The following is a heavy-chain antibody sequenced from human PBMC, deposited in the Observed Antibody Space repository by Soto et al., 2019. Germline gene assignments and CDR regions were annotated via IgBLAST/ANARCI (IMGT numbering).Heavy chain of an antibody. CDR2: IIPIFGTA. J-gene: IGHJ4*02. CDR3: ARGRQQLVVTAFFDY. D-gene: IGHD2-21*02. Sequence: EASVKVSCKASGGTFGSYAMSWVRQAPGQGLEWMGGIIPIFGTANYAQKFQGRVTITADESTSTAYMELSSLRSEDTAVYYCARGRQQLVVTAFFDYWGQGTLVTVSS. CDR1: GGTFGSYA. V-gene: IGHV1-69*13.